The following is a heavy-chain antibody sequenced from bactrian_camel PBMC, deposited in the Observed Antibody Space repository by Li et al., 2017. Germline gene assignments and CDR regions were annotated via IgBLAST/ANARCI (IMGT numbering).Heavy chain of an antibody. D-gene: IGHD6*01. Sequence: QVQLVESGGGSVQAGGSLRLSCSASSYAYMINCMGWFRQAPGKEREGVAVAYPSGGGTYYYNSVKGRFTISRNNAKNTVQLRLNSLKFEDTAVYYCVRDLNGSWYNGPRGQGTQVTVS. V-gene: IGHV3S54*01. CDR3: VRDLNGSWYNGP. CDR1: SYAYMINC. CDR2: AYPSGGGT. J-gene: IGHJ4*01.